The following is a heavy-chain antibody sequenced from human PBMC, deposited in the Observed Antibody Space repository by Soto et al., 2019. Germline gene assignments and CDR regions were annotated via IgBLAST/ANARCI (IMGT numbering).Heavy chain of an antibody. V-gene: IGHV4-59*11. Sequence: QVQLQESGPGLVKASETLSLTCTVSGTSMSGHFWSWMRQPPGKGLEWIGYGYYSGSTLYNPSLKSRVTITLDTSNNHSSLRLNSVTSADTVVYYCARGVYLSLVRTGWFDPWGQGTLVTVSS. CDR3: ARGVYLSLVRTGWFDP. CDR2: GYYSGST. J-gene: IGHJ5*02. D-gene: IGHD3-10*01. CDR1: GTSMSGHF.